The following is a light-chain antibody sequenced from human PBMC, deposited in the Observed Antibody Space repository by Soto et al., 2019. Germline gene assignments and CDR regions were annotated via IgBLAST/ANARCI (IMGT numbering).Light chain of an antibody. J-gene: IGLJ2*01. CDR3: SSCASSSPWV. Sequence: QSALTQPASVSGSPGQSITISCTGTSSDVGGYNYVSWYQQYPGNAPKLMIYDVTNRPSGVSNRFSGSKSGNTASLTISGLQAEDEADYYCSSCASSSPWVFGGGTKVTVL. CDR1: SSDVGGYNY. V-gene: IGLV2-14*01. CDR2: DVT.